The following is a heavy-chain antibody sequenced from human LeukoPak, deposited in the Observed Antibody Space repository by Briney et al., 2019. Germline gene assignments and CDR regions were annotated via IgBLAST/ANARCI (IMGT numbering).Heavy chain of an antibody. J-gene: IGHJ5*02. CDR3: AKTDFCSGYHNWFDP. Sequence: PGGSLRLSCAASGFTFSSYGMHWVRQAPGKGLEWVAFIRYEGSNKYYADSVKGRFTISRDNSKNTLYLQMNSLRAEDTAVYYCAKTDFCSGYHNWFDPWGQGTLVTVSS. V-gene: IGHV3-30*02. CDR2: IRYEGSNK. D-gene: IGHD3-3*01. CDR1: GFTFSSYG.